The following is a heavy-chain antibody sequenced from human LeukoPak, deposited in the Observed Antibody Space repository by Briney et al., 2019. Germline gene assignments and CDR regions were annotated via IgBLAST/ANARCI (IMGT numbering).Heavy chain of an antibody. CDR2: IIPIFGTA. CDR1: GGTFSSYA. V-gene: IGHV1-69*13. CDR3: ARDREPTIKKYCSGGSCYLNWFDP. D-gene: IGHD2-15*01. J-gene: IGHJ5*02. Sequence: ASVKVSCXASGGTFSSYAISWVRQAPGQGLAWMGGIIPIFGTANYAQKFQGRVTITADESTSTAYMELSSLRSEDTAVYYCARDREPTIKKYCSGGSCYLNWFDPWGQGTLVTVSS.